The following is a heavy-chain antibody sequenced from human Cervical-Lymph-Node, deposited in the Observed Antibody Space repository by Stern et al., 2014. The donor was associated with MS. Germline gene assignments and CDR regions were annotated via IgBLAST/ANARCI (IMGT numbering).Heavy chain of an antibody. D-gene: IGHD6-13*01. CDR2: IYHAGTT. Sequence: QVQLQESGPGLVKPSGTLSLTCAVSGDSISSSNWWSWVRQSPGKGLEWGGDIYHAGTTNYNSTLKSRPTISADNSKTQFSLKLTSVTAADTAVYYCVRALGSSSFRYWFDPWGQGTLVIVSS. CDR3: VRALGSSSFRYWFDP. J-gene: IGHJ5*02. CDR1: GDSISSSNW. V-gene: IGHV4-4*02.